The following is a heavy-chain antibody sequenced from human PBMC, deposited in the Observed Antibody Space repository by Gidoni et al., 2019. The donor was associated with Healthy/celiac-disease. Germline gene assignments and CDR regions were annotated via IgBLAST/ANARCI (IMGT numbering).Heavy chain of an antibody. J-gene: IGHJ3*02. CDR2: IWYDGSNK. D-gene: IGHD5-18*01. V-gene: IGHV3-33*01. CDR1: GFTFSSYG. CDR3: AREVDTAMVMTFDI. Sequence: QVQLVESGGGVVQPGRSLRLSCAASGFTFSSYGMHWVRQAPGKGLEWVAVIWYDGSNKYYADSVKGRFTISRDNSKNTLYLQMNSLRAEDTAVYYCAREVDTAMVMTFDIWGQGTMVTVSS.